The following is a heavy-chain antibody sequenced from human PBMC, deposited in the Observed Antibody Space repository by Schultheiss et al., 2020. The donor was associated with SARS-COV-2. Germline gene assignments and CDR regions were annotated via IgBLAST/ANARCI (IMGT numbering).Heavy chain of an antibody. D-gene: IGHD6-6*01. CDR1: GFTFSSYW. V-gene: IGHV3-7*01. CDR2: IKQDGNKK. CDR3: ARGGSSSYYYHMDV. J-gene: IGHJ6*02. Sequence: GGSLRLSCAASGFTFSSYWMTWVRQTTGKGLEWVANIKQDGNKKYYVDSVKGRFSISRDNAENSLSLQMNSLRAEDTAVYYCARGGSSSYYYHMDVWGQGTTVTVSS.